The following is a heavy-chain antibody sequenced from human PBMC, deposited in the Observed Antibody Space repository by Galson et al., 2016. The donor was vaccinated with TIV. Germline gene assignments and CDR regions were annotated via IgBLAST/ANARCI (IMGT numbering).Heavy chain of an antibody. J-gene: IGHJ4*02. CDR2: TYYRSKWYN. D-gene: IGHD6-13*01. V-gene: IGHV6-1*01. CDR3: ARASSSWLITVHLDY. CDR1: GDSVSSNSAA. Sequence: CAISGDSVSSNSAAWNWIRQSPSRGLEWLGRTYYRSKWYNDYAASVKSRITINPDTSKNQFSLQLNSVTPEGTAVYYCARASSSWLITVHLDYWGQGTLVTVSS.